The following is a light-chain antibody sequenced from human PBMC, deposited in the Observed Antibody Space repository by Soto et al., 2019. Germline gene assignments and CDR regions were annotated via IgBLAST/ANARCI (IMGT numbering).Light chain of an antibody. Sequence: DIPMTQSPSSLSASVGDRVTITCRASQDISNFLAWFQQKPGTAPKSLIFAASTLQTGVPSKFSGSGSGTDFTLTISTLQPEDFATYYCQQYYNYPPTFGPGTKVDIK. J-gene: IGKJ3*01. CDR1: QDISNF. CDR3: QQYYNYPPT. V-gene: IGKV1-16*02. CDR2: AAS.